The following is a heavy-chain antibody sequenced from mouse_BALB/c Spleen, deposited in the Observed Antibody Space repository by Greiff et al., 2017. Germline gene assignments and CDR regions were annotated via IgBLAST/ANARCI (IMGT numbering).Heavy chain of an antibody. CDR3: ARDRYDGYYSYAMDY. CDR1: GFSLTSYG. D-gene: IGHD2-3*01. J-gene: IGHJ4*01. V-gene: IGHV2-9*02. CDR2: IWAGGST. Sequence: QVQLKESGPGLVAPSQSLSITCTVSGFSLTSYGVHWVRQPPGKGLEWLGVIWAGGSTNYNSALMSRLSISKDNSKSQVFLKMNSLQTDDTAMYYCARDRYDGYYSYAMDYWGQGTSVTVSS.